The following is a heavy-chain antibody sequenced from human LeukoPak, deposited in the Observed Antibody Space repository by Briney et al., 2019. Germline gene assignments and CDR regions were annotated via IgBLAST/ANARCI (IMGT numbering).Heavy chain of an antibody. Sequence: SVKVSCKASGGTFSSYAISWGRKAPGQGLKWMEGISPIFGTANYAQKFQGRVTITADESTSTAYMELSSLRSEDTAVYYCARETRYYDSSGYYDAFDIWGQGTMVTVSS. J-gene: IGHJ3*02. CDR1: GGTFSSYA. V-gene: IGHV1-69*01. CDR3: ARETRYYDSSGYYDAFDI. D-gene: IGHD3-22*01. CDR2: ISPIFGTA.